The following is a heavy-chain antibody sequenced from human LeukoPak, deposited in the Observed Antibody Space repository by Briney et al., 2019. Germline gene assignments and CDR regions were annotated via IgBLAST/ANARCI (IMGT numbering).Heavy chain of an antibody. CDR1: GYTFTSYD. J-gene: IGHJ4*02. D-gene: IGHD6-13*01. CDR3: ARDMGFSSIWPTTRLYYFDY. Sequence: ASVKVSCKASGYTFTSYDINWVRQATGQGLEWMGWMNPNSGNTGYAQKFQGRVTMTRNTSISTAYMELSSLRSEDTALYFCARDMGFSSIWPTTRLYYFDYWGRGALVTVSS. CDR2: MNPNSGNT. V-gene: IGHV1-8*01.